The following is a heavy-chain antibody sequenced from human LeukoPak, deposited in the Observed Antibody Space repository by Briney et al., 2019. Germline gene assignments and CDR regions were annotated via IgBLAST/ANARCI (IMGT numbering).Heavy chain of an antibody. CDR3: ARGYSSSWNYFDY. CDR1: GGSISSSSYY. V-gene: IGHV4-39*01. Sequence: KTSETLSLTCTVSGGSISSSSYYWGWIRQPPGKGLEWIGSIYYSGSTYYNPSLKSRVTISVDTSKNQLSLKLSSVTAADTAVYYCARGYSSSWNYFDYWGQGTLVTVSS. CDR2: IYYSGST. D-gene: IGHD6-13*01. J-gene: IGHJ4*02.